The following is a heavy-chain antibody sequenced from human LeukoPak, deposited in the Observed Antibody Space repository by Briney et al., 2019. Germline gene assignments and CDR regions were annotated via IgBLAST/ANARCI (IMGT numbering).Heavy chain of an antibody. Sequence: GGSLRLSCAASGFTFSGYEMNWVRQAPGKGLEWVSYISSSGSSIYHADSVKGRFTISRDNAKNSLYLQMNSLRAEDTAVYYCARDTSWADYWGQGTLVTVSS. CDR1: GFTFSGYE. J-gene: IGHJ4*02. V-gene: IGHV3-48*03. D-gene: IGHD1-26*01. CDR2: ISSSGSSI. CDR3: ARDTSWADY.